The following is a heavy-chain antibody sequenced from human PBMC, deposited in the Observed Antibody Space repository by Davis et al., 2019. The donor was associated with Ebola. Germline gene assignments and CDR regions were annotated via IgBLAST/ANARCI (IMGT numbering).Heavy chain of an antibody. CDR3: ARDSEDIVVVVVAMGFDY. CDR1: GFTFSSYS. D-gene: IGHD2-15*01. Sequence: GESLRISCAASGFTFSSYSMNWVRQAPGKGLEWVSYISSSSSTIYYADSVKGRFTISRDNAKNSLYLQMNSLRAEDTAVYYCARDSEDIVVVVVAMGFDYWGQGTLVTVSS. J-gene: IGHJ4*02. V-gene: IGHV3-48*04. CDR2: ISSSSSTI.